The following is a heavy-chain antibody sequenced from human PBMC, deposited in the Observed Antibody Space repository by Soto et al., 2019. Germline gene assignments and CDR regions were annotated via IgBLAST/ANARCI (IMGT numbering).Heavy chain of an antibody. Sequence: SETLSLTCTVSGGSISSYYWSWIRQPAGKGLEWIGRIYTSGSTNYNPSLKSRVTMSVDTSKNQFSLKLSSVTAADTAVYYCARGDDFWSGDNWFDPWGQGTLVTVSS. CDR1: GGSISSYY. V-gene: IGHV4-4*07. D-gene: IGHD3-3*01. CDR3: ARGDDFWSGDNWFDP. CDR2: IYTSGST. J-gene: IGHJ5*02.